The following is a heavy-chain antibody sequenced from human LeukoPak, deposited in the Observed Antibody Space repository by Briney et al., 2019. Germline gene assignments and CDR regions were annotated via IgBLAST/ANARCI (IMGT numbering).Heavy chain of an antibody. CDR1: GGSISSSTW. Sequence: PAATLSLTCAVSGGSISSSTWWSWVRLPPGKGLEWIGEILHRRSTYFNPSLKSRLTMSVDESKHEFSLKLTSVTAADTAVYYCASGGLVSRYLDHWGQGTLVAVSS. J-gene: IGHJ4*02. CDR2: ILHRRST. D-gene: IGHD3-9*01. V-gene: IGHV4-4*02. CDR3: ASGGLVSRYLDH.